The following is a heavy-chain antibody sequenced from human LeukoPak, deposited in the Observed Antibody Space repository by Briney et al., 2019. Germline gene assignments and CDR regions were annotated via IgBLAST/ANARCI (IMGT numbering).Heavy chain of an antibody. CDR2: IYPGDSDT. Sequence: ASVKVSCKTSGYTFTGYYMHWVRQAPGQGLEWMGIIYPGDSDTRYSPSFQGQVTISADKSISTAYLQWSSLKASDTAMHYCARLSRDAPLYYYMDVWGKGTTVTVSS. D-gene: IGHD5-24*01. CDR3: ARLSRDAPLYYYMDV. V-gene: IGHV5-51*01. J-gene: IGHJ6*03. CDR1: GYTFTGYY.